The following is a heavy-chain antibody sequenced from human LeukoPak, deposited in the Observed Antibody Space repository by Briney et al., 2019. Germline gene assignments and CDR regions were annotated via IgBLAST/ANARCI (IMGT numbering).Heavy chain of an antibody. CDR2: IYHSGST. J-gene: IGHJ4*02. CDR1: GGSISSGGYS. D-gene: IGHD3-22*01. Sequence: PSQTLSLTCAVSGGSISSGGYSWSWIRQPPGKGLEWIGYIYHSGSTNYNPSLKSRVTISVDTSKNQFSLKLSSVTAADTAVYYCARGYRITMIVVRKNLSFFDYWGQGTLVTVSS. V-gene: IGHV4-30-2*01. CDR3: ARGYRITMIVVRKNLSFFDY.